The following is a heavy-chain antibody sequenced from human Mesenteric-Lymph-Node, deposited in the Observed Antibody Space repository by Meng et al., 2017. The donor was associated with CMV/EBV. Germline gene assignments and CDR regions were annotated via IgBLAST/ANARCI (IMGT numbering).Heavy chain of an antibody. CDR3: ARVFYSFYCTSTSYFGDSFDI. V-gene: IGHV1-2*02. D-gene: IGHD2-2*01. J-gene: IGHJ3*02. CDR1: GYTFTGYY. Sequence: ASVKVSCKASGYTFTGYYINWVRQAPGQGLEWMGWINPNSGGTKYAQKFQGRVTMTSDTSISTVYMELSRLRSDDTAIYYCARVFYSFYCTSTSYFGDSFDIWGQGTMVTVSS. CDR2: INPNSGGT.